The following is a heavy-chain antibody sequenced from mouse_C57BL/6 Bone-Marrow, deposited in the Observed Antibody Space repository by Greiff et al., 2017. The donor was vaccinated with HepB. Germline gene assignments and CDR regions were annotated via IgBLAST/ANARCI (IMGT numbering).Heavy chain of an antibody. Sequence: VQLQQSGPELVKPGASVKMSCKASGYTFTDYNMHWVKQSHGKSLEWIGYINPNNGGTSYNQKFKGKATLTVNKSSSTAYMELRSLTSEDSAVYYCARNLLWLRRGFWYFDVWGTGTTVTVSS. CDR3: ARNLLWLRRGFWYFDV. J-gene: IGHJ1*03. CDR2: INPNNGGT. CDR1: GYTFTDYN. D-gene: IGHD2-2*01. V-gene: IGHV1-22*01.